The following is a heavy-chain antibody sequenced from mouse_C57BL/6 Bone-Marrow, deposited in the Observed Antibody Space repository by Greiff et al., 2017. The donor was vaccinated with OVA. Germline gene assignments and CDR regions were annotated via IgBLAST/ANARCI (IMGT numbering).Heavy chain of an antibody. D-gene: IGHD1-1*01. CDR2: IYPGSGST. J-gene: IGHJ4*01. CDR1: GYTFTSYW. Sequence: VQLQQSGAELVKPGASVKMSCKASGYTFTSYWITWVKQRPGQGLEWIGDIYPGSGSTNYNEKFKSKATLTVDTSSSTAYMQLSSLTSEDSAVYYCERRSVITTVVAPYAMDYWGQGTSVTVSS. V-gene: IGHV1-55*01. CDR3: ERRSVITTVVAPYAMDY.